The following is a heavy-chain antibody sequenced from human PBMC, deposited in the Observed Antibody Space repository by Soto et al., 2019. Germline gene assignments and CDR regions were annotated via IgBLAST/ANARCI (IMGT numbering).Heavy chain of an antibody. V-gene: IGHV3-33*01. CDR2: ISYEGSLK. CDR3: GRWWGTIGAYDS. CDR1: GLISGSDSG. D-gene: IGHD3-16*01. Sequence: QVQLVESGGGVVQPGRSLRLSCAASGLISGSDSGMHWVRQAPGKGLGWVAVISYEGSLKYYADAVKGRFTISRDNYKSMVFLQMDSLRAEDTAVYFCGRWWGTIGAYDSWGQGTLVTVSP. J-gene: IGHJ5*01.